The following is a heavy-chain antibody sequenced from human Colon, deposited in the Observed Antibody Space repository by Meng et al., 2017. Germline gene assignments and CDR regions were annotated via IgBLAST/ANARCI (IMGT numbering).Heavy chain of an antibody. Sequence: QVQLQESGPGLVKPSETLTLTCSVSGDSISSTNWWTWVSQPTGKGLEWIGQVFHTGHTRYNPALESRVTISVDNSMDQFSLRLNSVSAADTAVYYCARDLGSGGSYGMDVWGQGTMVTVSS. CDR2: VFHTGHT. V-gene: IGHV4-4*02. CDR3: ARDLGSGGSYGMDV. D-gene: IGHD3-10*01. J-gene: IGHJ6*02. CDR1: GDSISSTNW.